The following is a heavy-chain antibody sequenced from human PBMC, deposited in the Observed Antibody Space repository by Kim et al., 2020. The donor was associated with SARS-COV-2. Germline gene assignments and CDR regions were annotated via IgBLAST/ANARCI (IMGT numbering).Heavy chain of an antibody. CDR3: AKDPLGGRITMIKDAFDI. V-gene: IGHV3-30*18. Sequence: GGSLRLSCAASGFTFSSYGMHWVRQAPGKGLEWVAVISYDGSNKYYADSVKGRFTISRDNSKNTLYLQMNSLRAEDTAVYYCAKDPLGGRITMIKDAFDIWGQGTMVTVSS. J-gene: IGHJ3*02. CDR2: ISYDGSNK. CDR1: GFTFSSYG. D-gene: IGHD3-22*01.